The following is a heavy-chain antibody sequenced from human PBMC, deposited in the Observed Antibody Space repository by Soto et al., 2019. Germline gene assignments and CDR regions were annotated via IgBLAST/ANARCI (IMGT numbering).Heavy chain of an antibody. CDR2: IIPIFGTA. J-gene: IGHJ3*02. D-gene: IGHD2-15*01. CDR3: ASLGTDRYCSGGSCSPVQGAAFDI. Sequence: ASVKVSCKASGGTFSSYAISWVRQAPGQGLEWMGGIIPIFGTANYAQKFQGRVTITADESTSTAYMELSSLRSEDTAVYYCASLGTDRYCSGGSCSPVQGAAFDIWGQGTMVTVSS. V-gene: IGHV1-69*13. CDR1: GGTFSSYA.